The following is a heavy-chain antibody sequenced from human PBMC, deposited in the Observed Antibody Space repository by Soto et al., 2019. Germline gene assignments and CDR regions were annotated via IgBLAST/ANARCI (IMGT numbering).Heavy chain of an antibody. CDR2: IYYSGST. CDR1: GGSISSSSYY. J-gene: IGHJ5*02. D-gene: IGHD2-2*01. CDR3: ARQEYCSSTSCYLGRFDP. Sequence: SETLSLTCTVSGGSISSSSYYWGWIRQPPGKGLEWIGSIYYSGSTYYNPSLKSRVTISVDTSKNQFSPKLSSVTAADTAVYYCARQEYCSSTSCYLGRFDPWGQGTLVTVSS. V-gene: IGHV4-39*01.